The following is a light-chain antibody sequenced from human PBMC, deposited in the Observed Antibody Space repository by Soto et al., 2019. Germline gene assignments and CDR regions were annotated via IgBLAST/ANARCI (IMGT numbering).Light chain of an antibody. V-gene: IGLV1-44*01. CDR1: SSNIGSKS. Sequence: QPVLTQSPSASGTPGQRVTISCSGSSSNIGSKSVNWYQQLPGTAPKLVIHSNNQRPSGVPDRFSGSKSGTSASLAISGLQSEDEADYYCAAWDDSLNGWVFGGGTQLTVL. CDR3: AAWDDSLNGWV. CDR2: SNN. J-gene: IGLJ3*02.